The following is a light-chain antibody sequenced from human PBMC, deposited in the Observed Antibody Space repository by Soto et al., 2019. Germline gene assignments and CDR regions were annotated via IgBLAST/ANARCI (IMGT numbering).Light chain of an antibody. CDR1: AWRNGY. CDR3: QSDTSSGTYVV. J-gene: IGLJ2*01. CDR2: KDS. Sequence: SYELTQPPSVSVSPGQTASITCAGDAWRNGYAYWYQQKPGQAPVLVIYKDSERPSGIPERFSGSSSGTTVTLTISVVQAEDEADYYCQSDTSSGTYVVFGGGTKLTVL. V-gene: IGLV3-25*03.